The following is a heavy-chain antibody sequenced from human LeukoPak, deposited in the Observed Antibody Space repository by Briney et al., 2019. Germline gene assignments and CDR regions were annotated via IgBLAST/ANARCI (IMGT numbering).Heavy chain of an antibody. CDR1: GLTVTRNH. J-gene: IGHJ4*02. CDR2: TYSGGTT. V-gene: IGHV3-66*01. CDR3: ARESPTTVTYFDY. Sequence: GGSLRLSCAASGLTVTRNHMTWVRQAPGKGLEWVSVTYSGGTTFYADSVKGRFTSSRDNSENTLYLQMNSLRVEDTAVYYCARESPTTVTYFDYWGQGTLVTVSS. D-gene: IGHD4-17*01.